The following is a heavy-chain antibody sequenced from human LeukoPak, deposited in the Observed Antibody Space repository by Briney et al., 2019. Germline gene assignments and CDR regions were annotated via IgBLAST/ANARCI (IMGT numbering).Heavy chain of an antibody. D-gene: IGHD5-18*01. J-gene: IGHJ6*03. CDR3: ARDLDGYSYGYLYYYYYMDV. V-gene: IGHV3-7*01. Sequence: GGSLRLSCAASGFTFSSYWMSWVRQAPGKGLEWVANIKQDGSEKYYVDSVKGRFTISRDNAKNSLYLQMNSLRAEDTAVYYCARDLDGYSYGYLYYYYYMDVWGKGTTVTVSS. CDR2: IKQDGSEK. CDR1: GFTFSSYW.